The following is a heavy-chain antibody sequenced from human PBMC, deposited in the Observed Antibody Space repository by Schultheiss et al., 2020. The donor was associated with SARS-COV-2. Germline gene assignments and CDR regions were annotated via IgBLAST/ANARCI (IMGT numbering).Heavy chain of an antibody. Sequence: SVKVSCKVSGGTFSSYAISWVRQAPGQGLEWMGGIIPIFGTANYAQKFQGRVTITADKSTSTAYMEWRSLRSDDKAVYHCERDPGDEWHRGVYAFDIWGLGGVITVAS. CDR1: GGTFSSYA. D-gene: IGHD3-3*01. CDR2: IIPIFGTA. V-gene: IGHV1-69*06. J-gene: IGHJ3*02. CDR3: ERDPGDEWHRGVYAFDI.